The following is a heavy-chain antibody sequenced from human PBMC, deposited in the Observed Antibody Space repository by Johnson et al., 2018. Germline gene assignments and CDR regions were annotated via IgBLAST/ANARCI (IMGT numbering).Heavy chain of an antibody. D-gene: IGHD1-26*01. J-gene: IGHJ1*01. CDR2: ISWDGGST. Sequence: VQLVQSGGGLVQPGGSLRLSCAASGFTFDDYTMHWVRPAPGKGLEWVSLISWDGGSTYYADSVKGRFTISRDNSKNTLYLQMNSLRAEDTAGYYCARMKWERLGRYFQHLGQGTLVTVSS. CDR3: ARMKWERLGRYFQH. V-gene: IGHV3-43D*03. CDR1: GFTFDDYT.